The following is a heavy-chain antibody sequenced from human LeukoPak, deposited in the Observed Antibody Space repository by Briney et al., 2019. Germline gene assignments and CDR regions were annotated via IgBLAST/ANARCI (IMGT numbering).Heavy chain of an antibody. CDR1: GSTFIDCF. J-gene: IGHJ4*02. CDR2: INPNSGGT. Sequence: GASVKVSCKTAGSTFIDCFIHWVRQAPGQGLEWMGRINPNSGGTEYEQKFQGRVTMTRDTSISTAYMELIRLISDDTAVYYCARDLSSTPNWEFDYWGQGTLVTVSS. V-gene: IGHV1-2*06. CDR3: ARDLSSTPNWEFDY. D-gene: IGHD7-27*01.